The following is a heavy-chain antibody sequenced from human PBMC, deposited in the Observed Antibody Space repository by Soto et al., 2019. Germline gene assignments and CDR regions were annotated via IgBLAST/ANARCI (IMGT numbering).Heavy chain of an antibody. CDR2: SKPDGSEE. J-gene: IGHJ4*02. CDR1: GFTFSGSW. Sequence: PGGSLRLSCVGSGFTFSGSWMSWVRQTPGKGLEWVGNSKPDGSEEYYADSVKGRFTISRDNAKSSLFLQMNSLRAEDTAMYFCARDFSARTSDYWGQGTPVTVSS. V-gene: IGHV3-7*01. CDR3: ARDFSARTSDY.